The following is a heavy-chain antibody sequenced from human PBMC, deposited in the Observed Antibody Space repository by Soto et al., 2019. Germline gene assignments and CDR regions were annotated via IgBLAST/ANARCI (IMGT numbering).Heavy chain of an antibody. CDR3: ARGVMITFGGVIVDPRPFDY. CDR1: GGSISSGDYY. V-gene: IGHV4-30-4*01. D-gene: IGHD3-16*02. J-gene: IGHJ4*02. CDR2: IYYSGST. Sequence: QVQLQESGPGLVKPSQTLSLTCTVSGGSISSGDYYWGGIRHPPGKGLGGIGYIYYSGSTYYNPSLKSRVTISVDTSKNQFSLKLSSVTAADTAVYYCARGVMITFGGVIVDPRPFDYWGQGTLVTVSS.